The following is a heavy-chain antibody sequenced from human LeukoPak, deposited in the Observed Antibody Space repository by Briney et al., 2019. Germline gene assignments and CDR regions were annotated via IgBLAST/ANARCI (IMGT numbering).Heavy chain of an antibody. CDR3: ARDKPGQYCSSTSCYTFDAFDI. CDR1: GGSISSYY. V-gene: IGHV4-59*01. J-gene: IGHJ3*02. CDR2: IYYSGST. D-gene: IGHD2-2*02. Sequence: SETLSLTCTVSGGSISSYYWSWIRQPPGKGLEWIGYIYYSGSTNYNPSLKSRVTILVDTSKNQFSLKLSSVTAADTAVYYCARDKPGQYCSSTSCYTFDAFDIWGQGTMVTVSS.